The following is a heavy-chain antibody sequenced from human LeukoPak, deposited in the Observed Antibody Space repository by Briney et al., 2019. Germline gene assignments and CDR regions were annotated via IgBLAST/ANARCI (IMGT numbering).Heavy chain of an antibody. Sequence: KPSQTLSLTCTVSGGSISSGSYYWSWIRQPAGKGLECIGRIYTSGSTNYNPSLKSRVTISVDTSKNQFSLKLSSVTAAATAVYYCARVLGSYYGHYYMDVWGKGTTVTVSS. D-gene: IGHD1-26*01. CDR1: GGSISSGSYY. CDR2: IYTSGST. J-gene: IGHJ6*03. V-gene: IGHV4-61*02. CDR3: ARVLGSYYGHYYMDV.